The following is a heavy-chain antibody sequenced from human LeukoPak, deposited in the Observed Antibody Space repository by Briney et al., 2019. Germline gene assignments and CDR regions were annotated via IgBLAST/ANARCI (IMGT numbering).Heavy chain of an antibody. J-gene: IGHJ3*02. D-gene: IGHD1-1*01. CDR3: ARVGYTLDAFDI. CDR1: GFTFSSYS. Sequence: GGSLRLSCAASGFTFSSYSMNWVRQAPGKGLEWVSSISSSSSYIYYADSVKGRFTISRDNAKNSLYLQMNSLRAEDTAVYYCARVGYTLDAFDIWGQGTMVTVSS. V-gene: IGHV3-21*01. CDR2: ISSSSSYI.